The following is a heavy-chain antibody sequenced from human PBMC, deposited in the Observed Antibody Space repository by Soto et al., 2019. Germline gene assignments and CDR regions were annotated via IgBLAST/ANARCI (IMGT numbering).Heavy chain of an antibody. J-gene: IGHJ4*02. CDR2: IKQDGSEK. V-gene: IGHV3-7*01. CDR3: VRDSVWYVLDY. CDR1: GFSFRNYW. Sequence: EVQLVESGGGLVQPGGSLRLSCAASGFSFRNYWMSWVRQAPGKGLEWVANIKQDGSEKYHVDSVKGRFTITRDNAENSLYLQLDSLRVEDSDVYYCVRDSVWYVLDYWGQGTLVTVSS. D-gene: IGHD6-19*01.